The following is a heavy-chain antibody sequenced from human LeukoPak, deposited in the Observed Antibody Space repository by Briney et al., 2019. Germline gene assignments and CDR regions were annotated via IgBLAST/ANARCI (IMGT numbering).Heavy chain of an antibody. CDR3: ARERADIVLMVYAIGHDAFDT. V-gene: IGHV3-20*04. Sequence: PGGSLRLSCAASGFTFDDYGMSWVRQAPGKGLEWVSGINWNGGSTGYADSVKGRFTISRDNAKNSLYLQMNSLRAEDTALYYCARERADIVLMVYAIGHDAFDTWGQGTMVTVSS. D-gene: IGHD2-8*01. CDR2: INWNGGST. J-gene: IGHJ3*02. CDR1: GFTFDDYG.